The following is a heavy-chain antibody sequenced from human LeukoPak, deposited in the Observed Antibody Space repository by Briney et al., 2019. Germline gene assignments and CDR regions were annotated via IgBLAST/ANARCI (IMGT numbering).Heavy chain of an antibody. D-gene: IGHD2-21*01. V-gene: IGHV3-7*01. CDR3: ARDGGYCDGITWPGDY. Sequence: PGGSLRLSCAASGFTFKRVWMSWLRQAPGKGLEWVANINLDGSKTHYIDSVEGRFTISRDNTKNSLYLQMNSLRVDDTAVYYCARDGGYCDGITWPGDYWGLGTLVTVSS. CDR1: GFTFKRVW. J-gene: IGHJ4*01. CDR2: INLDGSKT.